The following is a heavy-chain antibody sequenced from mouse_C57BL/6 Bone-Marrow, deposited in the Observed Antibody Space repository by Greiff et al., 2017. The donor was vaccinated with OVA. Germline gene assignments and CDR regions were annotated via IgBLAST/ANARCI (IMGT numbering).Heavy chain of an antibody. Sequence: EVQLVESGGGLVQPGGSMKLSCVASGFTFSNYWMNWVRQSPEKGLEWVAQIRLKSDNYATHYAESVKGRFTISRDDSKSSVYLQMNNLRAEDTGIYYCTGGGTFAYCGQGTLVTGSA. V-gene: IGHV6-3*01. J-gene: IGHJ3*01. CDR1: GFTFSNYW. CDR3: TGGGTFAY. CDR2: IRLKSDNYAT. D-gene: IGHD3-3*01.